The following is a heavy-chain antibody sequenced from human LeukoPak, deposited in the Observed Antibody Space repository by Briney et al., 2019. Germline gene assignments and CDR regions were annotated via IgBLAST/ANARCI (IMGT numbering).Heavy chain of an antibody. CDR2: ISAYNGNT. D-gene: IGHD3-3*01. J-gene: IGHJ4*02. Sequence: GASVTVSCKASGYTFTSYGISWVRQAPGQGLEWMGWISAYNGNTNYAQKLQGRVTMTTDTSTRTAYMELRSLRSDDTAVYYCARDYGITIFGVVTGPDYWGQGTLVTVSS. CDR3: ARDYGITIFGVVTGPDY. CDR1: GYTFTSYG. V-gene: IGHV1-18*01.